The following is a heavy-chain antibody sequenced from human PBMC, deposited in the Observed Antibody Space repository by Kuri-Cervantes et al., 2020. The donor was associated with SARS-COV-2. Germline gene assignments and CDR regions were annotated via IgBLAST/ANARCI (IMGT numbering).Heavy chain of an antibody. CDR1: GFSFEDYA. Sequence: SLKISCAASGFSFEDYAMHWVRQVPGKGLEWVSGISWNSGSIGYADSVKGRFTISRDNAKNSLYLQMNSLRAEDTAVYYCAVNGYSSSWYGYWGQGTLVTVSS. CDR2: ISWNSGSI. V-gene: IGHV3-9*01. J-gene: IGHJ4*02. D-gene: IGHD6-13*01. CDR3: AVNGYSSSWYGY.